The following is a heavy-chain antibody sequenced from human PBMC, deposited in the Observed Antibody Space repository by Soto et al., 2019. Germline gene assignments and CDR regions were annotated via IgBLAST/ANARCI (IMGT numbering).Heavy chain of an antibody. Sequence: SETLSLTCTVSGGSISSGGYYWSWIRQHPXKGLEWIGYIYYRGSTYYNPSLKSRVTISVDTSKNQFSLKLSSVTAADTAVYYCARAAETYYDFWSGYVVTLDPWGQGTLVTVSS. CDR2: IYYRGST. V-gene: IGHV4-31*03. D-gene: IGHD3-3*01. CDR1: GGSISSGGYY. J-gene: IGHJ5*02. CDR3: ARAAETYYDFWSGYVVTLDP.